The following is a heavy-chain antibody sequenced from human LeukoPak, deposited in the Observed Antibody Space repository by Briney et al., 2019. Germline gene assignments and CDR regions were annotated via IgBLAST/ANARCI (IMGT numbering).Heavy chain of an antibody. CDR1: GFTLSTYA. D-gene: IGHD3-22*01. CDR2: TSSSDAGT. Sequence: GGSLRLSCAASGFTLSTYAMSWVRQTPGKGLEWVAATSSSDAGTYHADSVRGRFTISRDNSKNTLYLQMNSLRAEDTAVYYCAKEGYGSTMIVVVPVAFFQHWGQGTLVTVSS. V-gene: IGHV3-23*01. J-gene: IGHJ1*01. CDR3: AKEGYGSTMIVVVPVAFFQH.